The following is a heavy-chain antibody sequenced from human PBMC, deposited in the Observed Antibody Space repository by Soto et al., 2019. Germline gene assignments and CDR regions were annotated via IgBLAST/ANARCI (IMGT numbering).Heavy chain of an antibody. J-gene: IGHJ5*02. Sequence: QVQLQESGPGLVKPSQTLSLTCTVSGGSISSGGYYWSWIRQHPGKGLEWIGYIYYSGSTYYNPSRKRRVXXSXDXXKNQFSLKLSSVTAADTAVYYCARADGSGSYWFDPWGQGTLVTVSS. CDR3: ARADGSGSYWFDP. CDR2: IYYSGST. D-gene: IGHD3-10*01. CDR1: GGSISSGGYY. V-gene: IGHV4-31*03.